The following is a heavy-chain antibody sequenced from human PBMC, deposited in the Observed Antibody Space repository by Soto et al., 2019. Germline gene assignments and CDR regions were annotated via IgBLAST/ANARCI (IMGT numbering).Heavy chain of an antibody. Sequence: GPLRLSCAASGFTFSSFWMHWVRQAPGEGLVWVSRINSDGSNTNYADSVKGRFTISRDNAKNTLYLQMNSLRAEDTAVYYCARGGVPAAMSYWGQGTLVTVSS. D-gene: IGHD2-2*01. J-gene: IGHJ4*02. CDR3: ARGGVPAAMSY. CDR2: INSDGSNT. V-gene: IGHV3-74*01. CDR1: GFTFSSFW.